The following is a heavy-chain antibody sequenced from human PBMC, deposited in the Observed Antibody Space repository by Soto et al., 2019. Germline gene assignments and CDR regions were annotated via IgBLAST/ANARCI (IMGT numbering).Heavy chain of an antibody. CDR3: AREGEMPYYYYGVDV. CDR2: ISGYDGHT. V-gene: IGHV1-18*01. D-gene: IGHD3-16*01. CDR1: GYTFTTYV. Sequence: QVQLVQSGAEVRKPGASVKVSCKASGYTFTTYVISWLRQAPGQGLEWMGWISGYDGHTKYAQKFQGRIIMTTDTSTSTVYMDMRSLRSDDTAVSYCAREGEMPYYYYGVDVWGQGTTVTVSS. J-gene: IGHJ6*02.